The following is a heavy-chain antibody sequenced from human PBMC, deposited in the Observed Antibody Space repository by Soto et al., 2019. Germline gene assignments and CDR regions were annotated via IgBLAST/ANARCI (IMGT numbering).Heavy chain of an antibody. CDR3: ARSRRDPTMVRGVISVFGYYYMDV. V-gene: IGHV4-59*02. CDR2: IYYSGST. CDR1: GGSVSSYY. D-gene: IGHD3-10*01. Sequence: SETLSLTCTVSGGSVSSYYWAWIRQSPGKALEWIGYIYYSGSTNYNPSLKSRVTISVDTSKNQFSLKLSSVTAADTAVYYCARSRRDPTMVRGVISVFGYYYMDVWGKGTTVTVSS. J-gene: IGHJ6*03.